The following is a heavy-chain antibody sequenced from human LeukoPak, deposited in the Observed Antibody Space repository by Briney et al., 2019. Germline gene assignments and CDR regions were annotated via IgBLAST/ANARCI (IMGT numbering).Heavy chain of an antibody. D-gene: IGHD3-9*01. CDR3: ARVGYFDWLFFDY. J-gene: IGHJ4*02. CDR2: IYYSGST. Sequence: SETLSLTCTVSGGSISSYCWSWIRQPPGKGLEWIGYIYYSGSTNYNPSLKSRVTISVDTSKNQFSLKLSSVTAADTAVYYCARVGYFDWLFFDYWGQGTLVTVSS. CDR1: GGSISSYC. V-gene: IGHV4-59*01.